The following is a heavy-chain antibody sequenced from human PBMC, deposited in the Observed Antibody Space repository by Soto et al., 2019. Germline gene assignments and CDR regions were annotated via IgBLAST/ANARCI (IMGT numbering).Heavy chain of an antibody. V-gene: IGHV3-15*01. Sequence: EMQLVVSGGGLVRPGGSLRLSCEGSGFTFSNAHMNWVRQAPGKGLEWVGRIKTKADDGTTAYGAPIKGRFTISRDDSKNMPYLEMDSMQTEETGIYYCTTYRPWFDFWGHGTLVNVS. J-gene: IGHJ5*01. CDR3: TTYRPWFDF. D-gene: IGHD4-4*01. CDR1: GFTFSNAH. CDR2: IKTKADDGTT.